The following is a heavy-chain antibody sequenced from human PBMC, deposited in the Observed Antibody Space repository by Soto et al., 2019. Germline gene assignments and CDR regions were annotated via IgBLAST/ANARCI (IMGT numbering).Heavy chain of an antibody. J-gene: IGHJ6*02. V-gene: IGHV1-18*04. CDR3: ASEGVRGYGPPGIRDYYYYGMDV. Sequence: QVQLVQSGAEVKKPGASVKVSCKASGYTFTSYGISWVRQAPGQGLEWMGWISAYNGNTNYAQKLQGRVTMTTDTSPSTAYMELRSLRSDDTAVYYCASEGVRGYGPPGIRDYYYYGMDVWGQGTTVTVSS. D-gene: IGHD3-10*01. CDR2: ISAYNGNT. CDR1: GYTFTSYG.